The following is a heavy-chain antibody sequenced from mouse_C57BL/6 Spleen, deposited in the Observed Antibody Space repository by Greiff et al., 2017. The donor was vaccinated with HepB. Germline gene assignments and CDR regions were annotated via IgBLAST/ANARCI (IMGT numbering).Heavy chain of an antibody. J-gene: IGHJ2*01. Sequence: LQESGAELARPGASVKLSCKASGYTFTSYGISWVKQRTGQGLEWIGEIYPRSGNTYYNEKFKGKATLTADKSSSTAYMELRSLTSEDSAVYFCAREKDNYFDYWGQGTTLTVSS. CDR2: IYPRSGNT. CDR3: AREKDNYFDY. V-gene: IGHV1-81*01. CDR1: GYTFTSYG.